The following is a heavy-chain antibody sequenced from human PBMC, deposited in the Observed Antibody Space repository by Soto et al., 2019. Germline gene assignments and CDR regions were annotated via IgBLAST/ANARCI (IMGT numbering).Heavy chain of an antibody. V-gene: IGHV4-59*02. CDR2: IYNGGTT. CDR1: GGSVSSYY. Sequence: SETLSLTCTVSGGSVSSYYWSWVRQPPGKRPEWIAYIYNGGTTNYNPSLKSRLTISLDTSKNQFSLKLSSVTAADTAVYFCARGGPSSKWLDPWGQGIQVTVSS. CDR3: ARGGPSSKWLDP. J-gene: IGHJ5*02.